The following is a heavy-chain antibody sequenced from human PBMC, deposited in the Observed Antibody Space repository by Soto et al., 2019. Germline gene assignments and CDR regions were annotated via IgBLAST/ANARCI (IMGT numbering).Heavy chain of an antibody. J-gene: IGHJ6*02. V-gene: IGHV5-10-1*01. CDR1: VYSFTSYG. CDR2: IDPSDSYT. D-gene: IGHD2-15*01. Sequence: GESLKISCKGSVYSFTSYGISWVRQMPGKGLEWMGRIDPSDSYTNYSPSFQGHVTISADKSISTAYLQWSSLKASDTAMYYCARRDISHYGMDVWGQGTTVTVSS. CDR3: ARRDISHYGMDV.